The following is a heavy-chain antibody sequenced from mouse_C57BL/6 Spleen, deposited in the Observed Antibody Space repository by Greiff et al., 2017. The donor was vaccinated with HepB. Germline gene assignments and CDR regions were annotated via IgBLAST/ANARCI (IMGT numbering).Heavy chain of an antibody. CDR2: ISYSGST. D-gene: IGHD2-3*01. Sequence: EVQRVESGPGMVKPSQSLSLTCTVTGYSITSGYDWHWIRHFPGNKLEWMGYISYSGSTNYNPSLKSRISITHDTSKNHFFLKLNSVTTEDTATYYCARGDGSYYFDYWGQGTTLTVSS. CDR3: ARGDGSYYFDY. V-gene: IGHV3-1*01. J-gene: IGHJ2*01. CDR1: GYSITSGYD.